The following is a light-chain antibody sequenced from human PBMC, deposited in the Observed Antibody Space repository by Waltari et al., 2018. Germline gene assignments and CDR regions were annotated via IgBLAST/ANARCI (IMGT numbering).Light chain of an antibody. CDR1: SSNIGSNV. J-gene: IGLJ3*02. CDR3: ATWDDRLTGVL. CDR2: SNN. V-gene: IGLV1-44*01. Sequence: QSVLTQPPSASGTPGQRVTISCSGGSSNIGSNVVHWYQRLPGTAPRLLIYSNNQRPSGVPDRFSGSTSGASASLAISGLQPADEADYYCATWDDRLTGVLFGGGTKVTVL.